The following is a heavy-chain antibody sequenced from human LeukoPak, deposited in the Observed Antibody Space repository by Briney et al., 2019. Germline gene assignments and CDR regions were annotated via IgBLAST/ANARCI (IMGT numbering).Heavy chain of an antibody. CDR1: GGTFSSYA. D-gene: IGHD1-26*01. V-gene: IGHV1-69*13. CDR3: ARSSPEWELPYYFDY. Sequence: SVKVSYKASGGTFSSYANSWVRQAPGQGLEWIGGIIPIFGTANYAQKSQGRVTITADESTSTAYMELSSLRSEGTAVYYCARSSPEWELPYYFDYWGQGTLVTVSS. J-gene: IGHJ4*02. CDR2: IIPIFGTA.